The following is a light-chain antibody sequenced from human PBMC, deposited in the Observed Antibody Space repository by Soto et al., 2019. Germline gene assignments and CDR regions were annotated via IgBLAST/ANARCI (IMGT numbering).Light chain of an antibody. Sequence: QSVLTQPASVSGSPGQSITISCTGTSSDVGGYNYVSWYQQHPGKAPKLMIYEVSNRPSGVSNRFSGSKSSNTASLTISGLQAEDDADYYCTSYTSSITDVFGTGTKLTVL. CDR1: SSDVGGYNY. CDR3: TSYTSSITDV. J-gene: IGLJ1*01. CDR2: EVS. V-gene: IGLV2-14*01.